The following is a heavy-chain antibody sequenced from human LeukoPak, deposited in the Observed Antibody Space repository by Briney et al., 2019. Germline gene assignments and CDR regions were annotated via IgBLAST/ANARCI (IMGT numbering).Heavy chain of an antibody. Sequence: HSGGPLRLSYAPSGFTFSSYAMRWVRQAPGKGLEWVSAISGSGGSAYYADSVKGRFTLSRDNSKNTLYLQMNSLRAEDTAVNYCAKNLVPPRGIAAAGHYSFDYWGQGTLVTVSS. CDR2: ISGSGGSA. CDR3: AKNLVPPRGIAAAGHYSFDY. CDR1: GFTFSSYA. D-gene: IGHD6-13*01. V-gene: IGHV3-23*01. J-gene: IGHJ4*02.